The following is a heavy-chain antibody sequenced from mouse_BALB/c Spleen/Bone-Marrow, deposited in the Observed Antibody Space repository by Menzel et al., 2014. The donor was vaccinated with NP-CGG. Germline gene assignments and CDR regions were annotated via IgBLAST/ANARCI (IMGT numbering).Heavy chain of an antibody. Sequence: DVKLVESGGGLVQPGGSLRLSCAASGSTFSSYTMSWVRQTPEKRLEWVAYISNGAGSTYYPDTVKGRFTISRDNAKNTLYLQMSSLKSEDTAMYYCARGLRGYAMDYWGQGTSVTVSS. J-gene: IGHJ4*01. CDR3: ARGLRGYAMDY. CDR2: ISNGAGST. V-gene: IGHV5-12-2*01. D-gene: IGHD2-4*01. CDR1: GSTFSSYT.